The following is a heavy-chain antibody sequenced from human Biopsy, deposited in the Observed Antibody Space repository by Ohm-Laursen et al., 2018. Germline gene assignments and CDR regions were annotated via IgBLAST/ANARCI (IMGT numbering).Heavy chain of an antibody. J-gene: IGHJ5*02. Sequence: ASVKVSCKASGYTFTSYEINWVRQATGQGLEWMGWMNPDSGNTGYAQNFQGRVTMARNTSISTAYMELSSLKSEDTAVYFCARADPPLFYYGSGSSNWFDPWGQGTLVTVSS. CDR3: ARADPPLFYYGSGSSNWFDP. D-gene: IGHD3-10*01. V-gene: IGHV1-8*01. CDR2: MNPDSGNT. CDR1: GYTFTSYE.